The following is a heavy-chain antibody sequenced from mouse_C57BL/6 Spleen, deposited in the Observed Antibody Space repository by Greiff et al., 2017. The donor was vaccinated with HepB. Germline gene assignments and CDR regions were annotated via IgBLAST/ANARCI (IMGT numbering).Heavy chain of an antibody. CDR2: IDPENGDT. Sequence: EVKLQESGAELVRPGASVKLSCTASGFNINDDYMHWVKQRPEQGLEWIGWIDPENGDTEYASKFQGKATITEDTSSNTAYLQLSSLTSEDTAVYYCTTRGYFDYWGQGTTRTVSS. J-gene: IGHJ2*01. CDR1: GFNINDDY. CDR3: TTRGYFDY. V-gene: IGHV14-4*01.